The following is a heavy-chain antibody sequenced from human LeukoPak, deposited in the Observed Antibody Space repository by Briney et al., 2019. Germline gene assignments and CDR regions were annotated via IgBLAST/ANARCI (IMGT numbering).Heavy chain of an antibody. CDR3: TKDDAYSSSWYACDI. J-gene: IGHJ3*02. V-gene: IGHV3-30*18. CDR1: GFTFSDYG. Sequence: QTGGSLRLSCAASGFTFSDYGMHWVRQAPGKGPEWVAVISYDGNHKYYTDSVKGRYTISRDNSKNTLYLQMSSLRAEDTAVYYCTKDDAYSSSWYACDIWGQGTMVTVS. D-gene: IGHD6-13*01. CDR2: ISYDGNHK.